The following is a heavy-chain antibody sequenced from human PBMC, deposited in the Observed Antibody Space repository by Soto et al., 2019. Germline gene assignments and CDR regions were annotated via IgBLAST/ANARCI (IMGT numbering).Heavy chain of an antibody. CDR1: GFTFTSSA. CDR2: IVVGSGNT. V-gene: IGHV1-58*01. Sequence: SVKVSCKASGFTFTSSAVQWVRQARGQRLEWMGWIVVGSGNTNHAQRFQERVTITRDMSTSTAYMELSSLISEDTAVYYCAADGDGYDQKVDYWGQGTLVTVSS. D-gene: IGHD2-21*01. CDR3: AADGDGYDQKVDY. J-gene: IGHJ4*02.